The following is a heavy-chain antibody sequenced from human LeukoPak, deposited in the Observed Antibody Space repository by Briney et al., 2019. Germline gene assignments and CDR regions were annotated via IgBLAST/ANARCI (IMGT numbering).Heavy chain of an antibody. Sequence: GGSLRLSCAASGFTFSNSVMSWVRQAPGKGLEWVSSINDSGGSAYYADSVKGRFTISRDNSKNTLYLQMNSLRAEDTAVYYCARGASGWPYYLDYWGQGALVTVSS. J-gene: IGHJ4*02. D-gene: IGHD6-19*01. CDR2: INDSGGSA. V-gene: IGHV3-23*01. CDR3: ARGASGWPYYLDY. CDR1: GFTFSNSV.